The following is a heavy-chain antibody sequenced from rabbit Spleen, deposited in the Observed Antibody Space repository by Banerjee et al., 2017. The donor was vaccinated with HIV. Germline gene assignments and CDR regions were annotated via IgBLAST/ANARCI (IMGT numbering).Heavy chain of an antibody. Sequence: QEQLVESGGGLVQPEGSLTLTCTASGFTISSTYWMCWVRQAPGKGLEWIGCIYTVTGRTYYASWAKGRFTISKTSSTTMTLHMPSLTAADTATYFCARSGNIYYFDLWGPGTLVTVS. CDR1: GFTISSTYW. CDR2: IYTVTGRT. J-gene: IGHJ4*01. D-gene: IGHD4-1*01. CDR3: ARSGNIYYFDL. V-gene: IGHV1S45*01.